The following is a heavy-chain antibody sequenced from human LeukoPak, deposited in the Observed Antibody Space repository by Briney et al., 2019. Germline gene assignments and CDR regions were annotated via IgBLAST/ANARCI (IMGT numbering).Heavy chain of an antibody. CDR3: APGEHIVVVTAMGDSTYFDY. Sequence: PGGSLRLSCAGSGFTFSSYWMSWVRQAPGKGLEWVANIKQDESEKYYADSVKGRFTISRDNSKNTLYLQMNSLRAEDTAVYYCAPGEHIVVVTAMGDSTYFDYWGQGTLVTVSS. CDR2: IKQDESEK. CDR1: GFTFSSYW. D-gene: IGHD2-21*02. V-gene: IGHV3-7*01. J-gene: IGHJ4*02.